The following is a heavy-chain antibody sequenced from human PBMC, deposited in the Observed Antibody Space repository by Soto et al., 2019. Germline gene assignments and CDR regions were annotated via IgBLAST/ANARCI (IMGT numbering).Heavy chain of an antibody. J-gene: IGHJ3*02. Sequence: EVQLLESGGGLVQPGGSLRLSCAASGFTFSSYAMTWVRQAPGKGLEWVSTISGSGDTTYYVDSVKGRFTISRDNSKNTLYLQINSLRAEDTAVYYCAKPYLKYSSSWYWAFDIWGQGIMVTVSS. D-gene: IGHD6-13*01. V-gene: IGHV3-23*01. CDR2: ISGSGDTT. CDR1: GFTFSSYA. CDR3: AKPYLKYSSSWYWAFDI.